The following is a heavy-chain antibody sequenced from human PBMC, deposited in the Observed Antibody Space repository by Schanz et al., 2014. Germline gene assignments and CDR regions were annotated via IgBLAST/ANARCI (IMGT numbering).Heavy chain of an antibody. V-gene: IGHV3-23*01. CDR2: ISGRDGST. J-gene: IGHJ3*02. CDR3: AKGRFGELSAFDI. D-gene: IGHD3-10*01. Sequence: EVQLLESGGGLVQPGRSLRLSCAASGFTFSSYAMSWVRQAPGKGLEWVSAISGRDGSTYYTDSVKGRFTISRDNSKSTLYLQMNSLRAEDTAVYYCAKGRFGELSAFDIWGQGTMVTVSS. CDR1: GFTFSSYA.